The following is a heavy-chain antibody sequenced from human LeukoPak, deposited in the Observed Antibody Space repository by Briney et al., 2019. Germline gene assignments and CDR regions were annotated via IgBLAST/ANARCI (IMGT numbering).Heavy chain of an antibody. V-gene: IGHV1-69*01. CDR1: GGTFSSYA. D-gene: IGHD6-6*01. CDR3: ARLSSSSLTYFDY. Sequence: GRSLRLSCAASGGTFSSYAISWVRQAPGQGLEWMGGIIPIFGTANYAQKFQGRVTITADESTSTAYMELSSLRSEDTAVYYCARLSSSSLTYFDYWGQGTLVTVSS. J-gene: IGHJ4*02. CDR2: IIPIFGTA.